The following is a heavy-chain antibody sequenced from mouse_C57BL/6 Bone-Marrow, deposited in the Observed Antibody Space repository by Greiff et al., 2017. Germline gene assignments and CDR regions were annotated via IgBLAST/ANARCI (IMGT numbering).Heavy chain of an antibody. CDR3: TRVVALRRGDYYAMDY. V-gene: IGHV1-15*01. Sequence: VQLQQSGAELVRPGASVTLSCKASGYTFTDYEMHWVKQTPVHGLEWIGAIDPETGGTAYNQKFKGKAILTADKSSSTAYMELRSLTSEDSAVYYCTRVVALRRGDYYAMDYWGQGTSVTVSS. CDR2: IDPETGGT. CDR1: GYTFTDYE. D-gene: IGHD1-1*02. J-gene: IGHJ4*01.